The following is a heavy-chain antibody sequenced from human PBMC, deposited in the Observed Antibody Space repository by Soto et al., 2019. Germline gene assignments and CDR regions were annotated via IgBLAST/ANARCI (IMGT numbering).Heavy chain of an antibody. Sequence: QGLEWMGWISPYNGNTHYVQKFQARVTITADESTSTAYMELSSLRSEDTAVYYCARDRGPSSGYYPYWFDPWGQGTLVTVSS. J-gene: IGHJ5*02. CDR2: ISPYNGNT. V-gene: IGHV1-18*01. CDR3: ARDRGPSSGYYPYWFDP. D-gene: IGHD3-22*01.